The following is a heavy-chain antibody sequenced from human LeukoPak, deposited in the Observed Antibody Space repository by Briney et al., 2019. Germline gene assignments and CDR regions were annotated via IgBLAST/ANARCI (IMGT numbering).Heavy chain of an antibody. CDR3: ARGGGGSAADWFDS. CDR2: IKEEGDET. V-gene: IGHV3-7*01. Sequence: PGGSLRLSCAPSGFTLSTYWMNCARPAPGGGEEWVANIKEEGDETQHVDSVRGRFTISRDNAQNSLYLQMCSLRAADTALYNCARGGGGSAADWFDSSGQGNLVTV. CDR1: GFTLSTYW. J-gene: IGHJ5*01. D-gene: IGHD2-21*01.